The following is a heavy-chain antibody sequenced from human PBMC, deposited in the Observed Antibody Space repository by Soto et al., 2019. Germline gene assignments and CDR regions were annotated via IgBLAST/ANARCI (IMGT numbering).Heavy chain of an antibody. CDR3: AREGGGFYQVYWFDP. CDR1: GYTFTSYY. D-gene: IGHD3-16*02. CDR2: INPSGGST. Sequence: QVQLGQSGAEVKKPGASVKVSCKASGYTFTSYYMHWVRQAPGQGLEWMGIINPSGGSTSYAQKFQGRVTMTRDASTSTVYRELSSLRSEDTAVYYCAREGGGFYQVYWFDPWGQGTLVTVSS. J-gene: IGHJ5*02. V-gene: IGHV1-46*01.